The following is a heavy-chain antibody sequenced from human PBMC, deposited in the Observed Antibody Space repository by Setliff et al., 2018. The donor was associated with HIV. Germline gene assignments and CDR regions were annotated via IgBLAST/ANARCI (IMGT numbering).Heavy chain of an antibody. CDR3: ARQTGLRGYYGSNSLYYFDY. V-gene: IGHV4-34*01. Sequence: SETLSLTCAVSGVSFSGDYWSWVRQPPGKGLEWIAEVHPSGSINYNSSLKSRVTTSVDTSNNQFSLILSPVTAADTAVYYCARQTGLRGYYGSNSLYYFDYWGKGMLVTVSS. D-gene: IGHD3-10*01. CDR2: VHPSGSI. J-gene: IGHJ4*02. CDR1: GVSFSGDY.